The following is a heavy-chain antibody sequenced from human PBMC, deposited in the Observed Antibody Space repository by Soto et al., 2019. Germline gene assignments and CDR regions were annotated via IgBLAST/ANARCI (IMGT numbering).Heavy chain of an antibody. Sequence: EVQLVESGGDLAPPGRSLRLSCAASGFTFSNYEFNWVRQAPGKGLEWISYIDTSGINIYYADSVKGRFTVSRDDAKGSLYLQMNSLRVEDTAIYYCAREELNCGGDCFAFWGQGALVTVSS. V-gene: IGHV3-48*03. CDR1: GFTFSNYE. J-gene: IGHJ4*02. D-gene: IGHD2-21*01. CDR3: AREELNCGGDCFAF. CDR2: IDTSGINI.